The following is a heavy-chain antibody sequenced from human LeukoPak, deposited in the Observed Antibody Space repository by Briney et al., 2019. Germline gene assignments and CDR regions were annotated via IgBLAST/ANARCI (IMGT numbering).Heavy chain of an antibody. CDR2: ISSSSSSI. CDR1: GFSFGSYA. D-gene: IGHD3-22*01. J-gene: IGHJ4*02. CDR3: ATWASSGYFPFDY. V-gene: IGHV3-48*01. Sequence: PGGSLRLSCAASGFSFGSYAMNWVRQAPGKGLEWVSYISSSSSSIYNADSVKGRFTISRDNAKNSLYLQMSSLRAEDTAVYYCATWASSGYFPFDYWGQGTLVTVSS.